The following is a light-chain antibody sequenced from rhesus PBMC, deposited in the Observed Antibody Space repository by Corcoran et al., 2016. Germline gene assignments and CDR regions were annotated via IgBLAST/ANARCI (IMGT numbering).Light chain of an antibody. Sequence: DIVMTQTPLSLPVTPGEPASISCRSSQSLLHSGGKTYLYWYLQKLGQTPQLLCYEASNRASGAPVRFSGRGSGTDLTLKISRVEAEDVGFYYCMQGMQLPLTFGGGTKVEIK. CDR2: EAS. CDR3: MQGMQLPLT. CDR1: QSLLHSGGKTY. J-gene: IGKJ4*01. V-gene: IGKV2-104*02.